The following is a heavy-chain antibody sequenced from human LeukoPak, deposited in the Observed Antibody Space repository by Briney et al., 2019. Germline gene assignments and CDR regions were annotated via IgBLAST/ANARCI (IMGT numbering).Heavy chain of an antibody. J-gene: IGHJ4*02. CDR3: AREWEMATIIGGQGY. CDR1: GYTFTSYY. D-gene: IGHD5-24*01. V-gene: IGHV1-46*01. CDR2: INPSGGST. Sequence: GASVKVSCKASGYTFTSYYMHWVRQAPGQGLEWMGIINPSGGSTSYAQKFQGRVTMTRDMSTSTVYKELSSLRSEDTAVYYCAREWEMATIIGGQGYWGQGTLVTVSS.